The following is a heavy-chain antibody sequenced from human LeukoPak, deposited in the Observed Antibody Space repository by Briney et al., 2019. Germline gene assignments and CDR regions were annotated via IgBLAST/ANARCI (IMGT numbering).Heavy chain of an antibody. CDR3: ASGVDSSGYAVDY. CDR2: IYSGGST. D-gene: IGHD3-22*01. J-gene: IGHJ4*02. Sequence: PGGSLRLSCAASGFTVSSNYMSWVRQAPGKGLEWVSVIYSGGSTYYADSVKGRFTISRDNSKNTLYLQMNSLRAEDTAVYYCASGVDSSGYAVDYWGQGTLVTVSS. CDR1: GFTVSSNY. V-gene: IGHV3-53*01.